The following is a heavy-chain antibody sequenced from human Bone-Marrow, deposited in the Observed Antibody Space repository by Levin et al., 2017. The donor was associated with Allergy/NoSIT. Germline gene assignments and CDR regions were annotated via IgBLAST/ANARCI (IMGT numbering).Heavy chain of an antibody. CDR1: GFTFSNYE. CDR2: INTSGRTI. J-gene: IGHJ6*02. V-gene: IGHV3-48*03. CDR3: VRHFYDDSGYSYYYHYSGMDV. D-gene: IGHD3-22*01. Sequence: PGGSLRLSCAASGFTFSNYEMNWVRQAPGKGLEWLSFINTSGRTIYYADSLKGRFTVSRDNTKKSMYLQMNSLSAEDTAVYYCVRHFYDDSGYSYYYHYSGMDVWGQGTTVTVSS.